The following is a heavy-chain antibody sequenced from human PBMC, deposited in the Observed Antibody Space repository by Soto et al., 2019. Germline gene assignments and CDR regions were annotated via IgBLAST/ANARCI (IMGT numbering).Heavy chain of an antibody. D-gene: IGHD6-6*01. V-gene: IGHV1-18*04. CDR1: GYSFTSYG. CDR2: ISPHNGNT. J-gene: IGHJ4*02. Sequence: QVQLLQSGGEVKKPGASVKVSCKTSGYSFTSYGITWVRQAPGQGLEWMGWISPHNGNTDYTQKLQDRVTITADISTTTAYMELRSLTADDTAVYYGAMYSRSCLDYWGQGTLVTVSS. CDR3: AMYSRSCLDY.